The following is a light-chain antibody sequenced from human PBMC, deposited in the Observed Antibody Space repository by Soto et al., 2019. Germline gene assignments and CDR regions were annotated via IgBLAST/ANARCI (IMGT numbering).Light chain of an antibody. CDR1: SSNIGSNY. V-gene: IGLV1-47*01. J-gene: IGLJ2*01. CDR3: VAWDDSLSAVV. CDR2: KNN. Sequence: QSVLTQPPSASGTPGQRVTISCSGSSSNIGSNYVYWYQQLPGTAPRGLIYKNNERPSGVPDRFSGSKSGTSASLAISGLRSEDEADYYCVAWDDSLSAVVFGGGTKLTVL.